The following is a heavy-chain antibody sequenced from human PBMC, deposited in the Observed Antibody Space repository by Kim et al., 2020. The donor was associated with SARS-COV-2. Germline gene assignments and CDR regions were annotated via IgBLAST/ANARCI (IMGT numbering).Heavy chain of an antibody. D-gene: IGHD3-22*01. CDR3: ARDRGYDYDSSGYYYN. CDR2: IIPIFGTA. CDR1: GGTFSSYA. Sequence: SVKVSCKASGGTFSSYAISWVRQAPGQGLEWRGGIIPIFGTANYAQKFQGRVTITADESTSTAYMELSSLRSEDTAVYYCARDRGYDYDSSGYYYNWGQGTLVTVSS. J-gene: IGHJ4*02. V-gene: IGHV1-69*13.